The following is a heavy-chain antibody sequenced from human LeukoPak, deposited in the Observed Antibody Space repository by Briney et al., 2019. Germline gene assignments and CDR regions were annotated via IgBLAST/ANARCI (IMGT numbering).Heavy chain of an antibody. V-gene: IGHV3-9*01. CDR2: ISWNSGSI. CDR1: GFTFDDYA. CDR3: AKGRTVTTYYFDY. D-gene: IGHD4-17*01. J-gene: IGHJ4*02. Sequence: GGSLRLSCAASGFTFDDYAMHWVRQAPGKGLEWVSGISWNSGSIGYADSVKGRFTISRDNAKNSLYLQMNSLRAEDTALYYCAKGRTVTTYYFDYWGQGTLVTVSS.